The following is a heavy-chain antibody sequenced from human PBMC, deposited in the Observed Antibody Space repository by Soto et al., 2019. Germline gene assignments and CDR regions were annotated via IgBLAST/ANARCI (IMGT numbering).Heavy chain of an antibody. D-gene: IGHD3-10*01. V-gene: IGHV3-23*01. CDR2: ISGPGDNT. Sequence: GGSLRLSCAASGFTFSNYAMSWVRQAPGMGLEWVSGISGPGDNTYNADSVKGRFTISRDNSRNTLYLQVNSLRAEDTAVYYCAKYGVAYNGLWDYFDHWGQGTLVTVSS. CDR3: AKYGVAYNGLWDYFDH. J-gene: IGHJ4*02. CDR1: GFTFSNYA.